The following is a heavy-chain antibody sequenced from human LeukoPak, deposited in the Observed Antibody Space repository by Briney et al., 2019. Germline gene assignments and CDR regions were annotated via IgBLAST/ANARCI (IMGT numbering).Heavy chain of an antibody. CDR3: ARGKGRNYFDY. Sequence: PSGTLSLTCTVSGGSISSYYWSWIRQPPGKGLEWIGYIYYSGSTNYNPSLKSRVTISVDTSKNQFSLKLSSVTAADTAVYYCARGKGRNYFDYWGQGTLVIVSS. J-gene: IGHJ4*02. CDR1: GGSISSYY. D-gene: IGHD3-10*01. CDR2: IYYSGST. V-gene: IGHV4-59*01.